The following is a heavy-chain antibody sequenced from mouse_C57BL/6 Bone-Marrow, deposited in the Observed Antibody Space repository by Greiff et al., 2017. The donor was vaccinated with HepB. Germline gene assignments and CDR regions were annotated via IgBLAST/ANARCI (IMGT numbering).Heavy chain of an antibody. V-gene: IGHV5-6*01. D-gene: IGHD1-1*01. Sequence: EVKLVESGGDLVKPGGSLKLSCAASGFTFSSYGMSWVRQTPDKRLEWVATISSGGSYTYYPDSVKGRFTISRDNAKNTLYLQMSSLKSEDTAMYYCARQGISILRCPYAMDYWGQGTSVTVSS. CDR2: ISSGGSYT. CDR3: ARQGISILRCPYAMDY. J-gene: IGHJ4*01. CDR1: GFTFSSYG.